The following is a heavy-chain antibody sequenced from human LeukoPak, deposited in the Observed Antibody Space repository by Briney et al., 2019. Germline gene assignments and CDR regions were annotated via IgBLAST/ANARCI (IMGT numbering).Heavy chain of an antibody. V-gene: IGHV4-59*01. Sequence: SETLSLTCTVSGGSISSYYWSWIRQPPGKGLEWIGYIYYSGSTNYNPSLKSRVTISVDTSKNQFSLKLSSVTAADTAVYYCAASYYYYYYMDAWGKGTTVTVSS. J-gene: IGHJ6*03. CDR2: IYYSGST. CDR1: GGSISSYY. CDR3: AASYYYYYYMDA.